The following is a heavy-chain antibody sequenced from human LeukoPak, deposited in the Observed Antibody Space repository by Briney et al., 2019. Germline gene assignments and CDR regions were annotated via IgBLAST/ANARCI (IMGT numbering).Heavy chain of an antibody. Sequence: SETLSLTCTVSGGSISSYYWSWIRQPPGKGLEWIGYIYYSGSTNYNPPLKSRVTISVDTSKNQFSLKLSSVTAADTAVYYCARSIPFDYWGQGTLVTVSS. CDR1: GGSISSYY. V-gene: IGHV4-59*01. J-gene: IGHJ4*02. CDR2: IYYSGST. CDR3: ARSIPFDY.